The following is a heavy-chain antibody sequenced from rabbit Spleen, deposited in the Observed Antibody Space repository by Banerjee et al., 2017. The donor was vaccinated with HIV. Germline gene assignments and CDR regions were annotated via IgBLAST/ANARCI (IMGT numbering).Heavy chain of an antibody. D-gene: IGHD1-1*01. CDR1: GIDFSSDYA. V-gene: IGHV1S43*01. J-gene: IGHJ4*01. CDR2: IDPVFGIT. Sequence: QQQLEESGGGLVKPGGTLTLTCKASGIDFSSDYAMCWVRQAPGKGLEWIGYIDPVFGITYYANWVNGRFTISSHNAQNTLFLQLNSLTAADTATYFCARDLPGVIGWNFGLWGPGTLVTVS. CDR3: ARDLPGVIGWNFGL.